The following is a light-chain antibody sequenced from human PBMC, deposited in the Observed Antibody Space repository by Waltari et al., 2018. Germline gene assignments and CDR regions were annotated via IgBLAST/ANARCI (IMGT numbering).Light chain of an antibody. CDR2: NVS. Sequence: VVMTPSPLSLPVNLGQPASISCRSGQSLVSSDGNTYFNWFQQRPVQSPRRRVYNVSNRDSGVPDRFSGSGSGTDFTLGISRVEAEDVGVYYCMQGTHWPWTFGQGTKVEIK. CDR1: QSLVSSDGNTY. V-gene: IGKV2-30*01. J-gene: IGKJ1*01. CDR3: MQGTHWPWT.